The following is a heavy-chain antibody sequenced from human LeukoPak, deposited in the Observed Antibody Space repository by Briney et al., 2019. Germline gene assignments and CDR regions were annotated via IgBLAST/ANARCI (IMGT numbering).Heavy chain of an antibody. CDR2: IYHSGST. V-gene: IGHV4-38-2*01. J-gene: IGHJ4*02. Sequence: SETLSLTCAVSGYSISSGYYWGWIRQPPGKGLEWIGSIYHSGSTNYNPSLKSRVTISVDTSKNQFSLKLSSVTAADTAVYYCARQGSWVWGSYPRYWGQGTLVTVSS. CDR3: ARQGSWVWGSYPRY. CDR1: GYSISSGYY. D-gene: IGHD3-16*02.